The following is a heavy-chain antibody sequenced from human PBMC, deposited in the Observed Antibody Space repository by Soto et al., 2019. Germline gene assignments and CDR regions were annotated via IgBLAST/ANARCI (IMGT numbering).Heavy chain of an antibody. CDR3: ARDSDRDGYIYWYFDL. CDR2: IRALNGNT. V-gene: IGHV1-18*01. Sequence: QVQLVQSAAEVKKPGASVKVSCKASGNTFTNHGISWVRQAPGQGLKWMGWIRALNGNTNYAQEFQGRITMTTDTSTTTAYMELRSLKSDDTAVYYCARDSDRDGYIYWYFDLWGRGTLVTVSS. J-gene: IGHJ2*01. CDR1: GNTFTNHG. D-gene: IGHD5-12*01.